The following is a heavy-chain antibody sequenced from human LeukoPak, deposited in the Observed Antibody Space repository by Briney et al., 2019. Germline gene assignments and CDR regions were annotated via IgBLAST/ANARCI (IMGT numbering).Heavy chain of an antibody. D-gene: IGHD3-9*01. CDR1: GFTFSSYW. J-gene: IGHJ4*02. V-gene: IGHV3-7*03. Sequence: GGPLRLSWAASGFTFSSYWMSWVRQAPGKGLEWVANIKQDGSEKYYVDSLKGRFTISRDNAKNSLYLKMHSLRAEDTAVYYCARDCYDILTGYFLFDYWGQGTLVTVSS. CDR2: IKQDGSEK. CDR3: ARDCYDILTGYFLFDY.